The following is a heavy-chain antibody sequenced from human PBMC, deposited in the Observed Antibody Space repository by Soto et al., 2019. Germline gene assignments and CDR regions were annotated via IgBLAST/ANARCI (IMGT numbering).Heavy chain of an antibody. D-gene: IGHD6-13*01. J-gene: IGHJ4*02. CDR1: GFTVSNNY. V-gene: IGHV3-53*01. CDR2: IYSGGPT. CDR3: ARDSSTAAGFDY. Sequence: PGGSLRLSCAASGFTVSNNYMSWVRQAPGKGLEWVSVIYSGGPTYYADSVQGRFTISRDTSKNMLYLQMNSLRAEDTAVYHCARDSSTAAGFDYWGQGTLVTVSS.